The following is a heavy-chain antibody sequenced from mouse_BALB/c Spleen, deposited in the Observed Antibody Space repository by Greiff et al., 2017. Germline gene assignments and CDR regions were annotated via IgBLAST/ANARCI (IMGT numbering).Heavy chain of an antibody. Sequence: EVKLMESGPGLVKPSQSLSLTCSVTGYSITSGYYWNWIRQFPGNKLEWMGYISYDGSNNYNPSLKNRISITRDTSKNQFFLKLNSVTTEDTATYYCATTMITTRGAMDYWGQGTSVTVSS. D-gene: IGHD2-4*01. CDR1: GYSITSGYY. CDR3: ATTMITTRGAMDY. V-gene: IGHV3-6*02. CDR2: ISYDGSN. J-gene: IGHJ4*01.